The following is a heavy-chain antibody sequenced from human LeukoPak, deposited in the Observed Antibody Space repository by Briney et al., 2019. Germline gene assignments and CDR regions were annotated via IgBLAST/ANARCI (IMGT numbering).Heavy chain of an antibody. D-gene: IGHD3-10*01. CDR2: ILYDGSNK. Sequence: GRSLRLSCAASGFTFSAYAMHWVRPPPGKGLEWVAVILYDGSNKYYADSVKGRFTISRDKSKNTLDLQMNSLRPEDTAVYYCAKDYYGSGSYYTVDFWGQGTLVTVSS. J-gene: IGHJ4*02. CDR3: AKDYYGSGSYYTVDF. V-gene: IGHV3-30*18. CDR1: GFTFSAYA.